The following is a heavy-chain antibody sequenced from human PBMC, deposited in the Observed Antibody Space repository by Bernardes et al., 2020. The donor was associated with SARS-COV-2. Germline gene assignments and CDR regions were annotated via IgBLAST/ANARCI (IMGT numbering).Heavy chain of an antibody. CDR3: ARVPYGDYGGWFDP. CDR2: IYSAGST. J-gene: IGHJ5*02. V-gene: IGHV3-53*01. Sequence: GGSLRLSCAASGFIVSSNYMSWVRQAPGKGLEWVSVIYSAGSTYYADSVKGRFTISRDRSKNTLYLQMNSLRAEDTAVYYCARVPYGDYGGWFDPWGQGTLVTVSS. CDR1: GFIVSSNY. D-gene: IGHD4-17*01.